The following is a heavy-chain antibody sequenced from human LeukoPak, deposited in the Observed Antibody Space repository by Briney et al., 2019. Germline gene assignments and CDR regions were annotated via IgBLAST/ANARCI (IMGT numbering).Heavy chain of an antibody. CDR3: ARAELNYDFWSGYYYHSDAFDI. CDR1: GGSISSGGYS. V-gene: IGHV4-30-2*01. D-gene: IGHD3-3*01. Sequence: PSETLSLTCTVSGGSISSGGYSWSWIRQPPGKGLEWIGYIYHSGSTYYNPSLKSRVTISVDRSKNQFSLKLSSVTAADTAVYYCARAELNYDFWSGYYYHSDAFDIWGQGTMVTVSS. J-gene: IGHJ3*02. CDR2: IYHSGST.